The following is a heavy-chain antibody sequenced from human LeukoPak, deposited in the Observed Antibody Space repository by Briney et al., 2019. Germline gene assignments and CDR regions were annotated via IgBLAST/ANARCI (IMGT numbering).Heavy chain of an antibody. CDR2: ISGSGGST. CDR3: ARDDSSGYYYSFDY. D-gene: IGHD3-22*01. CDR1: GFTFSSYA. Sequence: GGSLRLSCAASGFTFSSYAMSWVRQAPGKGLEWVSGISGSGGSTYYADSVKGRFTISRDNSKNTLYLQMNSLRAEDTAVYYCARDDSSGYYYSFDYWGQGTLVTVSS. V-gene: IGHV3-23*01. J-gene: IGHJ4*02.